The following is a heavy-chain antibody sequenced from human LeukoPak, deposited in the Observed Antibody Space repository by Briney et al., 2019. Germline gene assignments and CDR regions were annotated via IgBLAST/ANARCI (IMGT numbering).Heavy chain of an antibody. CDR3: ARITSTYFDY. V-gene: IGHV3-53*01. Sequence: GGSLRLSCAASGIRVNSNYMSWVRQAPRKGLEWVSVIYSGGSTSYAACAKGRFTISRDNSKNTMYLQMNSLRAEDTAVYYCARITSTYFDYWGQGTLVTVSS. CDR2: IYSGGST. CDR1: GIRVNSNY. J-gene: IGHJ4*02. D-gene: IGHD3-10*01.